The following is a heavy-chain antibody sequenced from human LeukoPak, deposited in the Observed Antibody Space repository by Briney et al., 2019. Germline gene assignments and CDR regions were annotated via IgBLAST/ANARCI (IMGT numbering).Heavy chain of an antibody. D-gene: IGHD4-17*01. J-gene: IGHJ3*01. V-gene: IGHV1-58*01. CDR2: IIVGSGAT. CDR3: AAELYGVYTDCCTFHL. CDR1: GFTFSTSA. Sequence: GASVKVSFKTSGFTFSTSAVQWVRQARGQRLEWIGWIIVGSGATNYAQSLQGRFTITRDMSTNTAYMELSSLGSEDSAVYYCAAELYGVYTDCCTFHLWGQGTLVTVSS.